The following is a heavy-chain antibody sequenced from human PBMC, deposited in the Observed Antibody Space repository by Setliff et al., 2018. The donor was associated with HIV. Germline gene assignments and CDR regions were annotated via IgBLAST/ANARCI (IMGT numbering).Heavy chain of an antibody. V-gene: IGHV5-51*01. CDR1: GYSFTNYW. CDR2: IWPDDSDT. D-gene: IGHD3-3*01. Sequence: GESLKISCKSSGYSFTNYWVGWVRQMPGNGLEWMGLIWPDDSDTIYSPSFRGQVTMSADKSINTAYLQWSSLKAPDTTIYYCARLSKYFDFWTPDCWGQGTLVTVSS. CDR3: ARLSKYFDFWTPDC. J-gene: IGHJ4*02.